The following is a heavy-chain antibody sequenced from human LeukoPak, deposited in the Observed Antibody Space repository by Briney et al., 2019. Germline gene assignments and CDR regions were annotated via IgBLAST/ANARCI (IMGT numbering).Heavy chain of an antibody. D-gene: IGHD1/OR15-1a*01. Sequence: PSETLSLTCAVYGGSFSGYYWSWIRQPPGKGLEWIEEINHSGSTNYNPSLKSRVTISVDTSKNQFSLKLSSVTAAETAVYFCARGVNNWNIDVFDIWGQGTMVTVSS. J-gene: IGHJ3*02. CDR3: ARGVNNWNIDVFDI. V-gene: IGHV4-34*01. CDR1: GGSFSGYY. CDR2: INHSGST.